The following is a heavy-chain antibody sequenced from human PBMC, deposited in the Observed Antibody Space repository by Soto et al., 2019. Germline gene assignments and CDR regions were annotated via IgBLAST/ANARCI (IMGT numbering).Heavy chain of an antibody. J-gene: IGHJ4*02. CDR1: GFTFSDYY. CDR3: ARGGGLXXDY. CDR2: ISSSTSST. D-gene: IGHD2-8*02. Sequence: QVQLVESGGGLVKPGGSLRLSCAASGFTFSDYYMSWIRQAPGKGLEWVSHISSSTSSTNYADSAKGRFTISRDNAKXXXXXXXXXXXXXXXXXXYCARGGGLXXDYWGXXTL. V-gene: IGHV3-11*05.